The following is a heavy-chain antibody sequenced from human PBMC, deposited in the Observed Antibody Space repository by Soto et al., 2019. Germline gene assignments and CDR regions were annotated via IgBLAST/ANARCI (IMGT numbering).Heavy chain of an antibody. CDR1: GYTFTSSD. Sequence: QVQLVQSGGEVKKPGASVRVSRKASGYTFTSSDITWVRQAPGQGLEWMGWISAYNGNTNYAQKLQGRVNMTTDTSTNTAYMELRNLISDDTAVYFCARVRSPGHPPYNWFDPWGQGTLVTVSS. V-gene: IGHV1-18*04. CDR3: ARVRSPGHPPYNWFDP. CDR2: ISAYNGNT. J-gene: IGHJ5*02.